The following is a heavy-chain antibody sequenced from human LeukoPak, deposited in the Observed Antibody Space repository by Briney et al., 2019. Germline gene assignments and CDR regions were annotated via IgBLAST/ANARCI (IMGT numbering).Heavy chain of an antibody. CDR2: ISSSGSII. CDR3: AELGITIIGGV. V-gene: IGHV3-48*03. D-gene: IGHD3-10*02. J-gene: IGHJ6*04. Sequence: PGGFLILSCAASGFTFSSYEMTWVRQAPGKGLEWVSSISSSGSIIYYADSVKDRFTISRDNAKKSLYLQMNSLRAKDTAVYYCAELGITIIGGVWGKGTTVTISS. CDR1: GFTFSSYE.